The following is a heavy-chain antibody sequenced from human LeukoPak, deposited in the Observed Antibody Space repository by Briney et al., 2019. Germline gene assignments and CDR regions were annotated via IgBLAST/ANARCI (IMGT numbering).Heavy chain of an antibody. Sequence: GGSLRLSCAASGFTFSSYGMHWVRQAPGKGLEWVAVILSDGSKEFYTDSVKGRFTISRDNSKNTLYLQMNSLRAEDTAVYYCGVVAVPAAISYYYYYMDVWGKGTTVTVSS. J-gene: IGHJ6*03. V-gene: IGHV3-33*01. D-gene: IGHD2-2*01. CDR1: GFTFSSYG. CDR2: ILSDGSKE. CDR3: GVVAVPAAISYYYYYMDV.